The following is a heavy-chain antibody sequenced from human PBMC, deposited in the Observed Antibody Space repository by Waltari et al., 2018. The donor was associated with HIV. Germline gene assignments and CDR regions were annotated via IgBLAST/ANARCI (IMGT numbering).Heavy chain of an antibody. V-gene: IGHV1-69*02. CDR2: IIPMVNIV. D-gene: IGHD5-18*01. Sequence: QLAQSGSVGERPGSALKVTCQASGVALPMLTTCSCRLGSGPGLEWLGRIIPMVNIVHYAQRFQGRVTITADKSTSTVYMEVSSLRSEDTAVFYCVRSQSLSYAPYPYGHSRGFYAMDVWGQGTTVTVSS. J-gene: IGHJ6*02. CDR1: GVALPMLT. CDR3: VRSQSLSYAPYPYGHSRGFYAMDV.